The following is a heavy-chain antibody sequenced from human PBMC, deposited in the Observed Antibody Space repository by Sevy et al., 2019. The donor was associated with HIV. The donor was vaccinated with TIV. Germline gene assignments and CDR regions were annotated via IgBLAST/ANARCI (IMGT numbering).Heavy chain of an antibody. CDR3: TRPLATADTPEYFFDY. Sequence: GGSLRLSCTSSGFTFGDYAMSWFRQAPGKGLEWVAFIRRNSHEPYGGTTEYAASVKGRFTISRDDSKIIAYLQMNSLKTADTAVYYCTRPLATADTPEYFFDYWGQGILVTVSS. D-gene: IGHD5-12*01. CDR1: GFTFGDYA. CDR2: IRRNSHEPYGGTT. J-gene: IGHJ4*02. V-gene: IGHV3-49*03.